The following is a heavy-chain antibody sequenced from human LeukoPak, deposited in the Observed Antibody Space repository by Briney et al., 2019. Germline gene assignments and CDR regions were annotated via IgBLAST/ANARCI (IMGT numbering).Heavy chain of an antibody. CDR3: AKDLLYSSSSAVDS. CDR2: ISVSGGST. D-gene: IGHD6-6*01. V-gene: IGHV3-23*01. CDR1: GFTFSTFA. J-gene: IGHJ4*02. Sequence: AGGSLRLSCAASGFTFSTFAMTWVRQAPGKGLEWASAISVSGGSTYYADSVKGRFTISRDNSKNTLYLQMDSLRAEDTAVYYCAKDLLYSSSSAVDSWGQGSLVTVSS.